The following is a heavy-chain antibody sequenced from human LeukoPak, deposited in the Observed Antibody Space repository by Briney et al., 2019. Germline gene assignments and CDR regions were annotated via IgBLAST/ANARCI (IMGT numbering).Heavy chain of an antibody. V-gene: IGHV3-23*01. CDR2: ISGSGGST. Sequence: GGSLGLSCAASGFTFSSYGMHWVRQAPGKGLEWVSAISGSGGSTYYADSVKGRFTISRDNSKNTLYLQMNSLRAEDTAVYYCAKGYRIAVAVNYFDYWGQGTLVTVSS. J-gene: IGHJ4*02. CDR3: AKGYRIAVAVNYFDY. CDR1: GFTFSSYG. D-gene: IGHD6-19*01.